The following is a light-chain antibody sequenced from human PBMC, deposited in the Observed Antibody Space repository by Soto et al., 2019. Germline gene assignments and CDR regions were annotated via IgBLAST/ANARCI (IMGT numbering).Light chain of an antibody. CDR2: DVN. CDR3: SSYTSSSTYV. Sequence: QSALTQPASVSGSPGQSIAISCTGTSSDVGYYNYVSWYQQHPGKAPKVMIYDVNNRPSGVSDRFSGSKSGNTASLTISGLQVEDEADYYCSSYTSSSTYVFGTGTKLTVL. V-gene: IGLV2-14*01. J-gene: IGLJ1*01. CDR1: SSDVGYYNY.